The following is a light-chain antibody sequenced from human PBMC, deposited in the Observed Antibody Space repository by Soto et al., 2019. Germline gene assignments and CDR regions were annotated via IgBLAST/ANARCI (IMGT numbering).Light chain of an antibody. CDR2: GAS. CDR1: QTVSSNY. J-gene: IGKJ2*02. V-gene: IGKV3-20*01. Sequence: EIVLTQSPGTPSLSPGERATLSCRASQTVSSNYLAWYRQKPGQAPRLLIYGASSRATGIPDRVSGSGSGTDFTLTISRLEPEDFAVYYCQQYGSSPCTFGQGTKLEIK. CDR3: QQYGSSPCT.